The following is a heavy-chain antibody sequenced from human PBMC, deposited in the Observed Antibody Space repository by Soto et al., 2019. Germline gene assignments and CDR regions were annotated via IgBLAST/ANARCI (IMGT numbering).Heavy chain of an antibody. CDR1: GFTVSSYA. V-gene: IGHV3-23*01. J-gene: IGHJ6*02. D-gene: IGHD3-3*01. CDR3: AKKGDFWSGYYMDYYYYGMDV. CDR2: ISGSGGST. Sequence: GSLRLSCAASGFTVSSYAMSWVRQAPGKGLEWVSAISGSGGSTYYADSVKGRFTISRDNSKNTLYLQMNSLRAEDTAVYYCAKKGDFWSGYYMDYYYYGMDVWGQGTTVTVSS.